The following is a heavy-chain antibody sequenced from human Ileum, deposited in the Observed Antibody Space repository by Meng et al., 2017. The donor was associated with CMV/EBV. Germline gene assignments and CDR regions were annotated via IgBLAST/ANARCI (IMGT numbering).Heavy chain of an antibody. CDR2: INPSRGNT. D-gene: IGHD3-22*01. Sequence: ASVKVSCKASGYTFTSYYFHWVRQAPRQGLEWMGMINPSRGNTIHAQRFQGRVTMTRDTSTSTVYMELSSLSSDDAAVYYCARGTYGSYFDYWGQGTPVTVSS. CDR3: ARGTYGSYFDY. V-gene: IGHV1-46*01. CDR1: GYTFTSYY. J-gene: IGHJ4*02.